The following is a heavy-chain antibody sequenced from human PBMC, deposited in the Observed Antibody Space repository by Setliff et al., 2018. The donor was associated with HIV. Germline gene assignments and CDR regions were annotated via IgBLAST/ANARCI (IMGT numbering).Heavy chain of an antibody. D-gene: IGHD1-1*01. V-gene: IGHV1-69*13. Sequence: SVKVSCKASGGTFSSYGITYGITWVRQAPGQGLEWMGGIIPLFGTTNYAQKFQGRVAITADESTSIAYMEMSSLTSDDTAVYYCARGRASYNVLVYWGQGYLVTVAS. CDR3: ARGRASYNVLVY. CDR2: IIPLFGTT. CDR1: GGTFSSYG. J-gene: IGHJ4*02.